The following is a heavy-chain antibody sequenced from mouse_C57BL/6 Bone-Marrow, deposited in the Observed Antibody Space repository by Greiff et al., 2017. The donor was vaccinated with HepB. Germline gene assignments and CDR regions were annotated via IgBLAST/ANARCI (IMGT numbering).Heavy chain of an antibody. CDR3: ARSHGGAYDYDGYYAMDY. Sequence: QVQLQQPGTELVKPGASVKLSCKASGYTFTSYWMHWVKQRPGQGLEWIGNINPSNGGTNYNEKFKSKATLTVDKSSSTAYMQLSSLTSEDSAVYYCARSHGGAYDYDGYYAMDYWGQGTSVTVSS. CDR2: INPSNGGT. D-gene: IGHD2-4*01. J-gene: IGHJ4*01. V-gene: IGHV1-53*01. CDR1: GYTFTSYW.